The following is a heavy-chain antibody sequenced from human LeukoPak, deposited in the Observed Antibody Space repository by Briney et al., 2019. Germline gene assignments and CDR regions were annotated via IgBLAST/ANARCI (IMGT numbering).Heavy chain of an antibody. CDR2: INHSGST. V-gene: IGHV4-34*01. D-gene: IGHD2-2*02. J-gene: IGHJ6*02. CDR1: GGSFSGYY. Sequence: SETLSLTCAVYGGSFSGYYWSWIRQPPGKGLEWIGEINHSGSTNYNPSLKSRVTISVDTSKNQFSLKLSSVTAADTAVYYCVRAPDCSSTSCYTYHYGMDVWGQGTTVTVSS. CDR3: VRAPDCSSTSCYTYHYGMDV.